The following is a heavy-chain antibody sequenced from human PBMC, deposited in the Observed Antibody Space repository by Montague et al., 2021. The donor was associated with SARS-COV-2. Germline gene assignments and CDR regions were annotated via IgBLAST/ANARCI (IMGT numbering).Heavy chain of an antibody. CDR3: ERVLAYCGGDCYGWYFDL. Sequence: SETLSLTCTVSGGSISSSSYYWGWIRQPPGKGLEWIGSVYYSGSTYYNPSLKSRVTISVDTSKNQFSLKLSSVTAADTAVYYRERVLAYCGGDCYGWYFDLWGRGTLVTVSS. D-gene: IGHD2-21*02. CDR2: VYYSGST. J-gene: IGHJ2*01. V-gene: IGHV4-39*01. CDR1: GGSISSSSYY.